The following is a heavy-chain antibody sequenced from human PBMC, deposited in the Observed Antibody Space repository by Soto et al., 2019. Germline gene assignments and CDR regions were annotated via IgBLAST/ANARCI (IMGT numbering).Heavy chain of an antibody. D-gene: IGHD3-3*01. J-gene: IGHJ3*02. CDR2: INAGNGNT. V-gene: IGHV1-3*01. CDR3: ARDSLPNFWSGYYNGAFDI. Sequence: ASVKVSCKASGYTFTSYAMHWVRQAPGQRLEWMGWINAGNGNTKYSQKLQGRVTMTTDTSTSTAYMELRSLRSDDTAVYYCARDSLPNFWSGYYNGAFDIWGQGTKVTVSS. CDR1: GYTFTSYA.